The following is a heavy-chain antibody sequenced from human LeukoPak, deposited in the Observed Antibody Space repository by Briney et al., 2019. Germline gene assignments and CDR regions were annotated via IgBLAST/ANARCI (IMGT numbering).Heavy chain of an antibody. D-gene: IGHD6-6*01. J-gene: IGHJ4*02. V-gene: IGHV3-11*04. CDR2: IGGSGTTI. CDR1: GFTFSDYY. Sequence: GGSLRLSCAASGFTFSDYYMSWIRQAPGKGLEWVSYIGGSGTTIFYAHSVKGRFTISRDNAKNSLYLQMNSLRAEDTAVYYCASGNYSSSYYWGQGTLVTVSS. CDR3: ASGNYSSSYY.